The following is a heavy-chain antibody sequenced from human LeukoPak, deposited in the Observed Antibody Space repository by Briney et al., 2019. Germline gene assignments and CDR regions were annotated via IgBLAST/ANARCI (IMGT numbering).Heavy chain of an antibody. V-gene: IGHV3-30*04. D-gene: IGHD2-2*01. CDR1: GFTFSSYA. CDR3: ARAGSTSCYSSADY. CDR2: ISYDGSNK. J-gene: IGHJ4*02. Sequence: GGSLRLSCAASGFTFSSYAMHWVPQAPGKGLEWVAVISYDGSNKYYADSVKGRFTISRGNSKNTLYLQMNSLRAEDTAVYYCARAGSTSCYSSADYWGQGALVTVSP.